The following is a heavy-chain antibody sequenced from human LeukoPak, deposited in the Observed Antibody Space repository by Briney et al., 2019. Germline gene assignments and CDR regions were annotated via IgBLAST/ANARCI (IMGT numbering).Heavy chain of an antibody. Sequence: SDTLSLACTVSVGSINISDYYCGWIRQPPGKGLEWIGSMHYSGRTYYNPSPKRRVTISVDTSKNQFSLKVTSVTAADTAVYYCARRGTIDSGRQWNWGNGTLVTVSS. V-gene: IGHV4-39*01. D-gene: IGHD1-26*01. CDR1: VGSINISDYY. CDR2: MHYSGRT. CDR3: ARRGTIDSGRQWN. J-gene: IGHJ4*01.